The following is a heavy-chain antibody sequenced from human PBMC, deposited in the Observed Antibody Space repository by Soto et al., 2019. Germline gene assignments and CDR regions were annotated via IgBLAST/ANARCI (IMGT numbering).Heavy chain of an antibody. D-gene: IGHD6-13*01. V-gene: IGHV3-64*02. CDR1: GFTFSSHT. J-gene: IGHJ3*02. Sequence: GGSLRLSCAASGFTFSSHTMHWVRQAPGKVLEYVSTVSSNGGSTYYADSVRGRFTISRDNSKNTLYLQMGSLRAEDMAVYYCARGLGSSWYYAFDIWGQGTMVTVSS. CDR2: VSSNGGST. CDR3: ARGLGSSWYYAFDI.